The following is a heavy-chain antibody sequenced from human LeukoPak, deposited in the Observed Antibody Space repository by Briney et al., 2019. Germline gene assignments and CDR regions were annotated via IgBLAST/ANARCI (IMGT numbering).Heavy chain of an antibody. J-gene: IGHJ4*02. CDR2: MNPNSGNT. Sequence: ASVNVSCKASGYTFTSYDINWVRQATGQGLEWMGWMNPNSGNTAYAQKFQGRVTMTRNTSISTAYMELSSLRSEDTAVYYCARAGAYYYDSSGYNSPQVWGQGTLVTVSS. V-gene: IGHV1-8*01. D-gene: IGHD3-22*01. CDR3: ARAGAYYYDSSGYNSPQV. CDR1: GYTFTSYD.